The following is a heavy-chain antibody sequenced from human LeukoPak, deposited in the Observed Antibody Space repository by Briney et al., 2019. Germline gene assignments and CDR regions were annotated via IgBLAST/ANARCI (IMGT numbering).Heavy chain of an antibody. J-gene: IGHJ4*02. CDR3: AKDGIAGDTAMVFDY. D-gene: IGHD5-18*01. V-gene: IGHV6-1*01. Sequence: SQTLSLTCAISGDSVSSNSAAWNWIRQSPSRGLEWLGRTFYRSKWYNDYAVSVQSRITINPDTSKNQFSLQLKSVTPEDTAVYYCAKDGIAGDTAMVFDYWGQGTLVTVSS. CDR2: TFYRSKWYN. CDR1: GDSVSSNSAA.